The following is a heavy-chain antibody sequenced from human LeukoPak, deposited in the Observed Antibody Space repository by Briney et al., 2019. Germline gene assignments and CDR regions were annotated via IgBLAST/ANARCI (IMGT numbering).Heavy chain of an antibody. CDR3: ARLSGSRVRGYYFDY. Sequence: PGGSLRLSCAASGFTFSSYWMSWVRQAPGKGLEWVANTKQDGSEKYYVDSVKGRFTISRDNAKNSLYLQMNSLRAEDTAVYYCARLSGSRVRGYYFDYWGQGTLVTVSS. CDR1: GFTFSSYW. CDR2: TKQDGSEK. V-gene: IGHV3-7*01. J-gene: IGHJ4*02. D-gene: IGHD3-10*01.